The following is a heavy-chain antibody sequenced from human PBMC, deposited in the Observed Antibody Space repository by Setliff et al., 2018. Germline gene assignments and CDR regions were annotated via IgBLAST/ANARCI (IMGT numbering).Heavy chain of an antibody. J-gene: IGHJ4*02. V-gene: IGHV4-59*01. CDR1: GGSINSYY. CDR2: IYYSGST. CDR3: ARTDLRYQTDY. Sequence: PSETLSLTCIVSGGSINSYYWNWIRQPPGKGLEWIGSIYYSGSTNYNPSLKSRVTISVDTSKNQFSLKLSSVTAAGTAVYYCARTDLRYQTDYWGQGTLVTVSS. D-gene: IGHD2-2*01.